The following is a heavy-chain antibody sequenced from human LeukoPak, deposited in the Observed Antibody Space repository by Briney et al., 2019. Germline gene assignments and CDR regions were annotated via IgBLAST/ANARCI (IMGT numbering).Heavy chain of an antibody. V-gene: IGHV4-4*07. CDR1: GGSISNYY. CDR3: ARVSFGYYDFWSGSLDIYYYMDV. Sequence: PSETLSLTCTVSGGSISNYYWSWIRQPAGKGLQWIGCMYSSRSTNYNPSLKSRVTMSVDTSKNQFSLKLSSVTAADTAVYYCARVSFGYYDFWSGSLDIYYYMDVWGKGTTVTVSS. J-gene: IGHJ6*03. D-gene: IGHD3-3*01. CDR2: MYSSRST.